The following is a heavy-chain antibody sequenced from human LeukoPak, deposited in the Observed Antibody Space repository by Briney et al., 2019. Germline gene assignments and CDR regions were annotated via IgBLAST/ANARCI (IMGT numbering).Heavy chain of an antibody. CDR3: AREVPAARVYYMDV. J-gene: IGHJ6*03. V-gene: IGHV3-21*01. CDR1: GFTFSSYS. CDR2: ISSSSSYI. D-gene: IGHD2-2*01. Sequence: GGSLRLSCAASGFTFSSYSMNWVRQAPGKGLEWVSSISSSSSYIYYADSVKGRFTISRDNAKNSLYLQMNSLRAEDTAVYYCAREVPAARVYYMDVWGKGTTVTVSS.